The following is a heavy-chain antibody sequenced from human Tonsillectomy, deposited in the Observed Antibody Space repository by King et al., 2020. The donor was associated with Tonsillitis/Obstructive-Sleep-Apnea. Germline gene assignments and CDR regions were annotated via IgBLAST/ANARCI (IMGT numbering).Heavy chain of an antibody. Sequence: VQLVESGGGLVQPGGSLRISCAASGFTFSIYAKTWVRRAPGKGLEWVSIISASGGSTYYAGSVKGRFTIARDNSKNTLYLQMNSLRVEDTAVYYCAKDSESSGYYPSNYYYMDVWGKGTTVTVSS. CDR1: GFTFSIYA. CDR3: AKDSESSGYYPSNYYYMDV. J-gene: IGHJ6*03. D-gene: IGHD3-22*01. V-gene: IGHV3-23*04. CDR2: ISASGGST.